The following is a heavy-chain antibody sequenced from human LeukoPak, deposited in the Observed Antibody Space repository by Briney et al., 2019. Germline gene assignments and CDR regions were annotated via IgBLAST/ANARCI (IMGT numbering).Heavy chain of an antibody. V-gene: IGHV3-13*01. D-gene: IGHD6-13*01. Sequence: PGGSLRLSCAASGFTFSSYDMHWVRQATGKGLEWVSAIGTADDTYYPGSVKGRFTISRDNSKNTLYLQMNSLRAEDTAVYYCAKDRGAAAGPGYWGQGTLVTVSS. CDR2: IGTADDT. J-gene: IGHJ4*02. CDR1: GFTFSSYD. CDR3: AKDRGAAAGPGY.